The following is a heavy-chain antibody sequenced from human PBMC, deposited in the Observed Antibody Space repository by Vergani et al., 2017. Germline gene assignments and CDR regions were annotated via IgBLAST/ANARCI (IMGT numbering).Heavy chain of an antibody. D-gene: IGHD1-26*01. J-gene: IGHJ6*03. CDR3: ARDIRWELLGYYYYMDV. V-gene: IGHV1-18*01. CDR2: ISAYNGNT. CDR1: GYTFTSYG. Sequence: QVQLVQSGAEVKKPGASVKVSCKASGYTFTSYGISWVRQAPGQGLEWMGWISAYNGNTNYAQKLQGRVTMTTDTSTSTAYMELRSLRSDDTAMYYCARDIRWELLGYYYYMDVWGKGTTVTVSS.